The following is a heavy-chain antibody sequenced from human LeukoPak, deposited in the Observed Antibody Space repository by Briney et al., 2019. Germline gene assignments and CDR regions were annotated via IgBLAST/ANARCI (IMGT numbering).Heavy chain of an antibody. CDR1: GFTFSNYA. CDR3: ARDRGAMVRGVIGGY. D-gene: IGHD3-10*01. CDR2: ISWDAKNK. Sequence: PGRSLRLSCAASGFTFSNYAMHWVRQAPGKGLEWVAVISWDAKNKDYVDSVKGRFTISRDNAKNSLYLQMNSLRAEDTAVYYCARDRGAMVRGVIGGYWGQGTLVTVSS. V-gene: IGHV3-30*04. J-gene: IGHJ4*02.